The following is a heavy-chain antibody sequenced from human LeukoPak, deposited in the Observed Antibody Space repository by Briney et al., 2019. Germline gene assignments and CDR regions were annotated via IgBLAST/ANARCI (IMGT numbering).Heavy chain of an antibody. V-gene: IGHV3-23*01. CDR3: AKDTPRPPTY. J-gene: IGHJ4*02. CDR2: ISGSADTT. Sequence: GGSLRLSCVASGFTFSSYAMSWVRQAPGKGVEWVSGISGSADTTWSADSVRGRFSISRDNSKNTLFLQMNSLRADDTAVYYCAKDTPRPPTYWGQGTLVTVSS. CDR1: GFTFSSYA.